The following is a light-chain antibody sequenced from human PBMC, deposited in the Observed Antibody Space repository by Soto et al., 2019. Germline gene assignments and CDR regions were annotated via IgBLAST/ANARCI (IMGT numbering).Light chain of an antibody. V-gene: IGKV3-20*01. CDR1: ESVSSSY. J-gene: IGKJ2*01. CDR2: GAS. Sequence: EIVLRQSPNTLSLSPGERATLSCWASESVSSSYLAWYQQRPGQAPRLLIYGASSRATGIPDRFSGSGSGTDFTLTISRLEPEDFAMYYCQQYSASPRTFGQGTKVDI. CDR3: QQYSASPRT.